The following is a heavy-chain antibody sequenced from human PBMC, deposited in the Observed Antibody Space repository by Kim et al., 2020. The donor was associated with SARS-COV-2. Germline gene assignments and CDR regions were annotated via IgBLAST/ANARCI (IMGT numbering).Heavy chain of an antibody. V-gene: IGHV3-11*01. D-gene: IGHD1-7*01. J-gene: IGHJ6*03. CDR1: GFTFGDYY. CDR2: ISSSAINM. CDR3: ARVHGNGNSLASYYYYYMDV. Sequence: GGSLRLSCAASGFTFGDYYMSWIRQAPGKGLEWVSYISSSAINMYYADSVKGRFTISRDNAKNSLYLQVNSLRAEDTAVYYCARVHGNGNSLASYYYYYMDVWGKGTTVTVSS.